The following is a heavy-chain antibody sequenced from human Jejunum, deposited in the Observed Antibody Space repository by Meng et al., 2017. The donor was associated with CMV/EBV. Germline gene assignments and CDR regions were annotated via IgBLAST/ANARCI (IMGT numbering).Heavy chain of an antibody. D-gene: IGHD3-10*01. V-gene: IGHV4-4*07. CDR1: GASISTYY. Sequence: VQLQESGPGLLKPSETLSPTCTVSGASISTYYWTWIRQPAGKGLEWIGHIYTGGATNYNPSLKSRVTMSVDTSKTQFFLRLNSVTAADTAVYFCARASGFRGAKFDYWGQGPLVTVSS. CDR2: IYTGGAT. J-gene: IGHJ4*02. CDR3: ARASGFRGAKFDY.